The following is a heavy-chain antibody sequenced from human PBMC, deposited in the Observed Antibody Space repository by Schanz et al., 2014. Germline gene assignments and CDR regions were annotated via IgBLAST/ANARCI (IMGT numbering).Heavy chain of an antibody. D-gene: IGHD2-15*01. V-gene: IGHV3-48*04. Sequence: EVQLVESGGGLVQPGGSLRLSCAASGFTFSTYWMSWVRQAPGRGLEWVSYISSSGGTAYYAESVSGRYTISRDNAKSSLYLQVNSLRAEDTAVYYCARDKGGLIPFDYWGQGTLVAVSS. CDR3: ARDKGGLIPFDY. J-gene: IGHJ4*02. CDR2: ISSSGGTA. CDR1: GFTFSTYW.